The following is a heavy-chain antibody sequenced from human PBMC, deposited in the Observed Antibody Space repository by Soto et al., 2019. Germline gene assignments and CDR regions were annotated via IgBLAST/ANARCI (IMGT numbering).Heavy chain of an antibody. V-gene: IGHV4-30-4*01. CDR3: ARDIGYCSGGSCYPWFDP. Sequence: QVQLQESGPGLVKPSQTLSLTCTVSGGSISGDNYFWTWIRQPPGKGLEGIGYIYYSGSTYSNPSLKSRLSMSVDTSKNQFSLKLNSVTAADTAVYYCARDIGYCSGGSCYPWFDPWGQGTLVTVSS. CDR2: IYYSGST. J-gene: IGHJ5*02. D-gene: IGHD2-15*01. CDR1: GGSISGDNYF.